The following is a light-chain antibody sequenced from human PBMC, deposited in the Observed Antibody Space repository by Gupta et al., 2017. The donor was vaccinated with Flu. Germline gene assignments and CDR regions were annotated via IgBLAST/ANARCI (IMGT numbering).Light chain of an antibody. V-gene: IGLV2-14*01. CDR1: SSDVGGYNY. J-gene: IGLJ3*02. CDR2: EVI. Sequence: SIPISCTGTSSDVGGYNYVSWYQQHPGKAPKLMIYEVINRPSGVSNRFSGSKSGNTASLTISGLQAEDEADYYCSSYTSSNSLEFGGGTKLTVL. CDR3: SSYTSSNSLE.